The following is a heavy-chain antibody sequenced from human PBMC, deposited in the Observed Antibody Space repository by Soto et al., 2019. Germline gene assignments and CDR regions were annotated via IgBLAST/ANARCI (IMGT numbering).Heavy chain of an antibody. Sequence: ASVKVSCKACGYTFTSYGISWVRQAPGQGLEWMGWISAYNGNTNYAQKLQGRVTMTTDTYTSTAYMELRSLRSDDTAVYYCARETSSIAVDGTLFHDWGQGTLCTVSS. J-gene: IGHJ4*02. D-gene: IGHD6-19*01. CDR1: GYTFTSYG. CDR3: ARETSSIAVDGTLFHD. CDR2: ISAYNGNT. V-gene: IGHV1-18*04.